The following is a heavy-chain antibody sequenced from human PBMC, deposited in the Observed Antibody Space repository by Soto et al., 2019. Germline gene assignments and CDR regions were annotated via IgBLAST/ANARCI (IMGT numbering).Heavy chain of an antibody. V-gene: IGHV3-23*01. D-gene: IGHD3-10*01. CDR1: GFTFSSYA. J-gene: IGHJ4*02. CDR3: AKRGVSGSGSYFGGPFRD. CDR2: ISDSGGYT. Sequence: EVQLLESGGGVVQPGGSLRLSCAASGFTFSSYALSWVRQAPGQGLEWVSAISDSGGYTFYKDSVKGRFTISRENSKNTLYLHMNSLRAEDTALYYCAKRGVSGSGSYFGGPFRDWGQGTLVTVSS.